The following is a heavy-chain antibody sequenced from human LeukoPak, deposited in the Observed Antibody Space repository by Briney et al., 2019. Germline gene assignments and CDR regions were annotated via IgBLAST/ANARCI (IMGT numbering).Heavy chain of an antibody. Sequence: SETLSLTCTVSGGSISSGSYYWGWIRQPPGKGLEWIGSIYYSGSTYYNPSLKSRVTISVDTSKNQFSLKLSSVTAADTAAYYCARREGYYYGSGSWEWGQGTLVTVSS. CDR3: ARREGYYYGSGSWE. CDR1: GGSISSGSYY. CDR2: IYYSGST. V-gene: IGHV4-39*01. J-gene: IGHJ4*02. D-gene: IGHD3-10*01.